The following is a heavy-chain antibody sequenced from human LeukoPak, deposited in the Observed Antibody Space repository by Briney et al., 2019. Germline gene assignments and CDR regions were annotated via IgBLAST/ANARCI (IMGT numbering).Heavy chain of an antibody. V-gene: IGHV1-18*01. J-gene: IGHJ6*02. CDR3: ARDSASSWLVPYYYYGMDV. CDR2: ISAYNGNT. CDR1: GYTFTSYG. Sequence: ASVKVSCKASGYTFTSYGISWVRQAPGQGLEWMGWISAYNGNTNYAQRLQGRVTMTTDTSTSTAYMELRSLRSDDTAVYYCARDSASSWLVPYYYYGMDVWGQGTTVTVSS. D-gene: IGHD6-19*01.